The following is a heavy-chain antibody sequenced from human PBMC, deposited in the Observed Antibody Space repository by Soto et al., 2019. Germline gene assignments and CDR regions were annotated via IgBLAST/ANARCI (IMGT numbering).Heavy chain of an antibody. Sequence: PGGSLRLSCAASGFTFSSYGMHWVRQAPGKGLEWVAVISYDGSNKYYADSVKGRFTISRDNSKNTLYLQMNSLRAEDTAVYYCAKLQWRYSGYEWQDYGLDVWGQGTTVTFSS. CDR2: ISYDGSNK. J-gene: IGHJ6*02. V-gene: IGHV3-30*18. CDR1: GFTFSSYG. CDR3: AKLQWRYSGYEWQDYGLDV. D-gene: IGHD5-12*01.